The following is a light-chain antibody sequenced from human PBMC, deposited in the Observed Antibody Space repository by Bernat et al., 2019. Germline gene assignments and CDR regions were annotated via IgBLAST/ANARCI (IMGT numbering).Light chain of an antibody. V-gene: IGLV2-11*01. Sequence: QSALTQPRSVSGSPGQSVTISCTGTSSDVGGYNFLSWYQQHPGKAPKLMIYDVSKRPSGVPDRFSGSKSGNTASLTISGLQAEDEADYYCCSYAGSYTWVFGGGTKLIVL. J-gene: IGLJ3*02. CDR3: CSYAGSYTWV. CDR2: DVS. CDR1: SSDVGGYNF.